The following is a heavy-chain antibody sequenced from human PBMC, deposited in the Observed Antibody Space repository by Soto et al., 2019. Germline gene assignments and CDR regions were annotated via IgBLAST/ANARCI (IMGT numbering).Heavy chain of an antibody. CDR1: GYTFTSYG. Sequence: QVQLVQSGAEVKKPGASVKVSCKASGYTFTSYGISWVRQAPGQGLEWMGWISAYNGNTNYAQKLQGRVTMTTDTSTSTAYMELRSLRSDDTAVYSCARRCSSTSCYYYYGMDVWGQGTTVTVS. D-gene: IGHD2-2*01. J-gene: IGHJ6*02. CDR3: ARRCSSTSCYYYYGMDV. CDR2: ISAYNGNT. V-gene: IGHV1-18*04.